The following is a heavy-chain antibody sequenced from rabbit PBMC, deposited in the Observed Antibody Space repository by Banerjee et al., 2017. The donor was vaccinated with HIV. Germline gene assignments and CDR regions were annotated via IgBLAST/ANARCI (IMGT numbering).Heavy chain of an antibody. CDR2: MSVDKGTT. CDR3: ARWGSGWNLNL. D-gene: IGHD1-1*01. Sequence: QEQLEVSGGDLVKPEGSLTLTCTASGFSFSSSYLMCWVRQAPGKGLEWIACMSVDKGTTAYANWAEGRFTISKTSSTTVTLQMTSLTAADTATYFCARWGSGWNLNLWGQGTLVTVS. CDR1: GFSFSSSYL. V-gene: IGHV1S45*01. J-gene: IGHJ4*01.